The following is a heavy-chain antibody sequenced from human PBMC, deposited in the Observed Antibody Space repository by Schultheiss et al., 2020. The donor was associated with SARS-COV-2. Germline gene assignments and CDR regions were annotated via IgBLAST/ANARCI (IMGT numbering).Heavy chain of an antibody. V-gene: IGHV1-2*02. CDR2: INPNSGGT. CDR3: ARDRRSSGCYRAGYYFDY. CDR1: GYTFTGYY. Sequence: ASVKVSCKASGYTFTGYYMHWVRQAPGQGLEWMGWINPNSGGTNYAQKFQGRVTMTRDTSISTAYMELSRLRTDDTAVYYCARDRRSSGCYRAGYYFDYWGQGTLVTVSS. D-gene: IGHD6-19*01. J-gene: IGHJ4*02.